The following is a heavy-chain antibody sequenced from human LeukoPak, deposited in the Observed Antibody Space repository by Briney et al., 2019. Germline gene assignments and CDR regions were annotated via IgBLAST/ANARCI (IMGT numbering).Heavy chain of an antibody. V-gene: IGHV3-74*01. CDR2: INTDGSST. D-gene: IGHD2-2*01. Sequence: PGGSLRLSCAASGFTFSSYWMHWVRQAPGKGLVWVSRINTDGSSTSYADSVKGRFTIFRDNAKNTLYLQMNSLRAEDTAVYYCALFDIVVVPAAGSHFDYWGQGTLVTVSS. CDR3: ALFDIVVVPAAGSHFDY. J-gene: IGHJ4*02. CDR1: GFTFSSYW.